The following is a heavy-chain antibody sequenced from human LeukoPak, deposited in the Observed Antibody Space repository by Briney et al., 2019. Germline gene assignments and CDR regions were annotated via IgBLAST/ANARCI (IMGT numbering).Heavy chain of an antibody. CDR1: GFTFSNYA. V-gene: IGHV3-23*01. CDR2: ISGSGGST. CDR3: AIFSLGEYLLLNDY. Sequence: PGGSLRLSCAASGFTFSNYAMSWVRQAPGKGLEWVSGISGSGGSTYYADSVKGRFTISRDNSKNTLYLQMNSLRAEDTAVYYGAIFSLGEYLLLNDYWGQGTLVTVSS. J-gene: IGHJ4*02. D-gene: IGHD2-2*01.